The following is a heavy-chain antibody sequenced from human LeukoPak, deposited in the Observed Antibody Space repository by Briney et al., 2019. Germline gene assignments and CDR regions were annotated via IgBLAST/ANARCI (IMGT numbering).Heavy chain of an antibody. D-gene: IGHD3-16*01. CDR3: TTFPLGDP. V-gene: IGHV3-15*01. CDR2: IKSKTNGGTT. Sequence: GGSLRLSCAASGFTFNNAWMIWVRQAPGKGLEWVGRIKSKTNGGTTDYAAPVKGRFTISRNDSQSMLYLQMNSLKTDGTAVYYCTTFPLGDPWGQGTLVTVSS. CDR1: GFTFNNAW. J-gene: IGHJ5*02.